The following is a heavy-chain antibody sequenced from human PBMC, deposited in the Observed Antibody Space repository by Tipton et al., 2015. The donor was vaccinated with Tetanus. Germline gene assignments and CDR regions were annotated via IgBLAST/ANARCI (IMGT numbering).Heavy chain of an antibody. J-gene: IGHJ4*02. V-gene: IGHV4-61*08. Sequence: TLSLTCTVSGVSMSSGGYYWSWIRQHPGKGLEWIGYIYDSYDSGSTKYNPSLKSRVTISVNTSKNQFSLRLTSVTAADTAVYYCARGFGSNWYYFDYWGQGTLVTVSS. CDR2: IYDSYDSGST. CDR3: ARGFGSNWYYFDY. D-gene: IGHD6-13*01. CDR1: GVSMSSGGYY.